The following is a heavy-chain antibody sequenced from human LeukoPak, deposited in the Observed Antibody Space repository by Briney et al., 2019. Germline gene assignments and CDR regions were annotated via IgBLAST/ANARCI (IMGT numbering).Heavy chain of an antibody. J-gene: IGHJ4*02. CDR1: GYTLTELS. CDR2: FDPEDGET. V-gene: IGHV1-24*01. D-gene: IGHD3-22*01. Sequence: ASVKVSCKVSGYTLTELSMHWVRQAPGKGLEWMGGFDPEDGETIYAQKFQGRVTMTEDTSTDTAYMELSSLRSEDTAVYYCATVVADSSGYYYLDYWGQGTLVTVSS. CDR3: ATVVADSSGYYYLDY.